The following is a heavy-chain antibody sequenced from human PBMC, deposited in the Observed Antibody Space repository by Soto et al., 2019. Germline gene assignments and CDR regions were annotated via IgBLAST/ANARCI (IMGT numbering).Heavy chain of an antibody. Sequence: EVQLVESGGGLVQPGGSLRLSCAASGFTVSSNYMSWVRQAPGKGLEWVSVIYSGGSTYYADSVKGRFTISRHNSKNTLYLQMNSLRAEDTAVYYCASNIVATILDPHDACDIWGQGTMVTVSS. CDR3: ASNIVATILDPHDACDI. CDR2: IYSGGST. CDR1: GFTVSSNY. V-gene: IGHV3-53*04. D-gene: IGHD5-12*01. J-gene: IGHJ3*02.